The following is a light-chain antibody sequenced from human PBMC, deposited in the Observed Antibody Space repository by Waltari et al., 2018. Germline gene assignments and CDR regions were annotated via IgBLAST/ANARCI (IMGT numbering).Light chain of an antibody. CDR2: EVT. J-gene: IGLJ3*02. V-gene: IGLV2-8*01. Sequence: QSALTQPPSASGSPGQSVTISCTGTTSDVGGYNYVSWYQQHPGKAPNLVIYEVTRRPSGVPDRFSGSKSGNTASLTVSGLQAEDEANYYCSSYAGSNNLGVFGGGTKLTVL. CDR1: TSDVGGYNY. CDR3: SSYAGSNNLGV.